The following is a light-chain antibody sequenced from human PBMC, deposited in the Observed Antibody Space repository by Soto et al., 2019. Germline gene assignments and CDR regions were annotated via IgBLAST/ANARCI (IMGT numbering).Light chain of an antibody. CDR2: GAS. Sequence: EIVMTQSPATLSVSPGERATLACRASQSISSNLAWYQQKPGQAPRLLIYGASSRATGIPDRFSGSGSGTDFTLTISRLEPEDFALYYCQQYDGSSTFGQGTKVDTK. CDR1: QSISSN. V-gene: IGKV3-20*01. J-gene: IGKJ1*01. CDR3: QQYDGSST.